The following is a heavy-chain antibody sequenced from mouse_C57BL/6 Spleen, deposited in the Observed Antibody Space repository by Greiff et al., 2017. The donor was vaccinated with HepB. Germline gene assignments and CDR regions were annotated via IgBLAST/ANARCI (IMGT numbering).Heavy chain of an antibody. V-gene: IGHV5-2*01. Sequence: EVMLVESGGGLVQPGESLKLSCESNEYEFPSHDMSWVRKTPEKRLELVAAINSDGGSTYYPDTMERRFSISRDNTKKTLYLQMSRLRSEDTALYYCARTGTVTYAMDYWGQGTSVTVSS. CDR3: ARTGTVTYAMDY. CDR1: EYEFPSHD. CDR2: INSDGGST. J-gene: IGHJ4*01. D-gene: IGHD4-1*01.